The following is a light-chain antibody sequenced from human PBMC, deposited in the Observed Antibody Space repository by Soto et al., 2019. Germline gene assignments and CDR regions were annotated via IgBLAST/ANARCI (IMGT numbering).Light chain of an antibody. CDR3: QQRKFWPPLT. V-gene: IGKV3-11*01. Sequence: EVVLTQSPVTLALSPGDRATLSCRTSHSVDIYLAWYQQKPGQAPRLLIYDASNRATGIPARFSGSGSGTDFTLTISSLEPEDCAVYYCQQRKFWPPLTFGGGTKVELK. J-gene: IGKJ4*01. CDR1: HSVDIY. CDR2: DAS.